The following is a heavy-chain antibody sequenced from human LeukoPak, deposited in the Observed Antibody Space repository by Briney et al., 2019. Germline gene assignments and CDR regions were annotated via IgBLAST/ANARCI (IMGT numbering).Heavy chain of an antibody. CDR2: IYYSGTT. V-gene: IGHV4-59*01. CDR1: GGSISSYY. Sequence: ASETLSLTCTVSGGSISSYYWSWIRQPPGKGLEWIGYIYYSGTTSYNPSLKSRVTISVDTSKNQFSLKLSSVTAADTAVYYCARGVYIAAAQYAYWGQGTLVTVSS. D-gene: IGHD6-13*01. J-gene: IGHJ4*02. CDR3: ARGVYIAAAQYAY.